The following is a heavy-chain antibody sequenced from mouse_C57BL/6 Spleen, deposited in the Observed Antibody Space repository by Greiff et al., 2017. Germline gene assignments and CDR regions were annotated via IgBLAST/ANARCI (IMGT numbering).Heavy chain of an antibody. CDR3: AGGALLLHY. V-gene: IGHV1-26*01. Sequence: EVQLQQSGPELVKPGASVKISCKASGYTFTDYYMNWVKQSHGKSLEWIGDINPNNGGTSYNQKFKGKATLTVDKSSSTAYMELRSLTSEDSAVYYCAGGALLLHYWGQGTTLTVAS. CDR1: GYTFTDYY. CDR2: INPNNGGT. D-gene: IGHD1-1*01. J-gene: IGHJ2*01.